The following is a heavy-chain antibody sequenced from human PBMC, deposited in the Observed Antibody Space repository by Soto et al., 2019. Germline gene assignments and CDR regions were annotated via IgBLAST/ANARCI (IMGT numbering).Heavy chain of an antibody. CDR1: GYTFSSYG. CDR2: ISAYNGNT. D-gene: IGHD6-19*01. Sequence: GASVKVSCKASGYTFSSYGISWVRQAPGQGLEWMGWISAYNGNTNYAQKLQGRVTMTTDTSTSTAYMELRSLRSDDTAVYYCARDGSSGWYRNYYYYYGMDVWGQGTTVTVYS. J-gene: IGHJ6*02. V-gene: IGHV1-18*04. CDR3: ARDGSSGWYRNYYYYYGMDV.